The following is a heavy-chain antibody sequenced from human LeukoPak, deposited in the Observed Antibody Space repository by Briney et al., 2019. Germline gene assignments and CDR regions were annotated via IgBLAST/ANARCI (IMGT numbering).Heavy chain of an antibody. CDR3: ARVGGDRGFYYYYYMDV. V-gene: IGHV3-7*01. CDR2: IKQDGSEK. J-gene: IGHJ6*03. CDR1: GFSLSTYW. Sequence: GGSLRLSCAASGFSLSTYWMSWVRQAPGKGLEWVANIKQDGSEKYYVDSVKGRFTISRDNAKNSLYLQMNSLRAEDTAVYYCARVGGDRGFYYYYYMDVWGKGTTVTVSS. D-gene: IGHD2-21*02.